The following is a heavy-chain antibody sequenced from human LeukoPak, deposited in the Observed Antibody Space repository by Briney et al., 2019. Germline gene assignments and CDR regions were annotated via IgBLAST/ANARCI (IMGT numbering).Heavy chain of an antibody. D-gene: IGHD3-22*01. V-gene: IGHV1-69*04. CDR2: IIPILGIA. CDR1: GGTFSSYA. Sequence: SVKVSCKASGGTFSSYAISWVRQAPGQGLEWMGRIIPILGIANYAQKFQGRATITADKSTSTAYMELSSLRSEDTAVYYCASNPYHSGYSGRENYYGMDVWGQGTTVTVSS. CDR3: ASNPYHSGYSGRENYYGMDV. J-gene: IGHJ6*02.